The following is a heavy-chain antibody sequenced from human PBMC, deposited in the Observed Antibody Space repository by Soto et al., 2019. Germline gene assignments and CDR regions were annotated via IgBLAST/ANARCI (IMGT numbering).Heavy chain of an antibody. D-gene: IGHD2-21*01. CDR3: AKKGGDGYNSFDY. V-gene: IGHV3-23*01. J-gene: IGHJ4*02. CDR2: ASGRTANT. CDR1: GFTFSTYA. Sequence: EVQLLESGGGLVQPGGSLRLSCTSSGFTFSTYAMSWVRQAPGKGLEWVSAASGRTANTYYADSVKGRFTISRDNSKHPLYLQMNSLRAEDTAVYYCAKKGGDGYNSFDYWGQGTLVTVSS.